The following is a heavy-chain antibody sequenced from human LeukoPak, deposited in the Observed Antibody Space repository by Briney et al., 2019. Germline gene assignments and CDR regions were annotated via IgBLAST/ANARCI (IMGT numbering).Heavy chain of an antibody. J-gene: IGHJ3*02. D-gene: IGHD2-2*02. CDR3: ASSQTDCSSTSCYTNDAFDI. Sequence: KPSQTLSLTCTVSGGSISSGGYYWSWIRQHPGKGLEWIGYIYYSGSTYYNPSLKSRVTTSVDTSKNQFSLKLSSVTAADTAVYYCASSQTDCSSTSCYTNDAFDIWGQGTMVTVSS. CDR1: GGSISSGGYY. V-gene: IGHV4-31*03. CDR2: IYYSGST.